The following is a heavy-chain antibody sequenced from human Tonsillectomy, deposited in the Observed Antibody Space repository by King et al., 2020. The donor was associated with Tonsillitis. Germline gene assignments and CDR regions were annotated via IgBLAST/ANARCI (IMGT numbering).Heavy chain of an antibody. V-gene: IGHV4-39*07. CDR1: GGSISGSSYY. CDR2: IYYSGTT. J-gene: IGHJ5*02. Sequence: QLQESGPGLVKPSENLSLTCTVSGGSISGSSYYWGWIRQPPGKGLEWIGTIYYSGTTYYNPSLKSRVTISVDTSKNQFSLRLSSVTAADTAVYYCARQQGNWFDPWGQGTLVTVSS. CDR3: ARQQGNWFDP.